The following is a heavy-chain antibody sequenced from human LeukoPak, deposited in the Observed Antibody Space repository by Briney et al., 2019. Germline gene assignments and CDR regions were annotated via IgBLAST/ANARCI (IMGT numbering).Heavy chain of an antibody. D-gene: IGHD1-26*01. CDR2: ISSSGSTI. V-gene: IGHV3-11*01. J-gene: IGHJ4*02. Sequence: GGSLRLSCAASGFTFSDYYMSWIRQAPGKGLEGVSYISSSGSTIYYADSVKGRFTISRDNAKNSLYLQMNSLRAEDTAVYYCARERIGGEVNSAPGHYFDYWGQGTLVTVSS. CDR3: ARERIGGEVNSAPGHYFDY. CDR1: GFTFSDYY.